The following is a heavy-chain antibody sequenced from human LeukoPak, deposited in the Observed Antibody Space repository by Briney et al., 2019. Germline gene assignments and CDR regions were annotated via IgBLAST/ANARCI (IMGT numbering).Heavy chain of an antibody. CDR3: ARDRTGPYYFDY. D-gene: IGHD1-1*01. CDR2: IYYSGST. CDR1: GGSISSSSYY. V-gene: IGHV4-39*07. J-gene: IGHJ4*02. Sequence: SETLSLTCTVSGGSISSSSYYWGWIRQPPGKGLEWIGSIYYSGSTYYNPSLKSRVTISVDTSKNQFSLKLSSVTAADTAVYYCARDRTGPYYFDYWGQGTLVTVSS.